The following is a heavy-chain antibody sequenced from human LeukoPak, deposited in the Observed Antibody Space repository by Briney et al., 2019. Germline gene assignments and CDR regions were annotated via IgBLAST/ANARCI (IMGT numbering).Heavy chain of an antibody. CDR3: ARRSGWYSSSWSTNWFDP. D-gene: IGHD6-13*01. J-gene: IGHJ5*02. CDR1: GGSFSGYY. Sequence: PSETLSLTCAVYGGSFSGYYWSWIRQPPGKGLEWIGEINHSGSTNYNPSLKSRVTISVDTSKNQFSLKLSSVTAADTAVYYCARRSGWYSSSWSTNWFDPWGQGTLVTVSS. CDR2: INHSGST. V-gene: IGHV4-34*01.